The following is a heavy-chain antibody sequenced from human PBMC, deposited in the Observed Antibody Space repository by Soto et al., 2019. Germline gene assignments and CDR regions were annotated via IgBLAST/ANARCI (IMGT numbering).Heavy chain of an antibody. CDR3: AKDGASGSYPPYYYFGMDV. CDR1: GFTFSSYA. D-gene: IGHD1-26*01. V-gene: IGHV3-23*01. Sequence: LRLSCAASGFTFSSYAMSWVRQAPGKGLEWVSTISGSGGNAYYADSVKGRLSISRDNSKNTLRLQMNSLRADDTAVYYCAKDGASGSYPPYYYFGMDVWGQGTTVTVSS. J-gene: IGHJ6*02. CDR2: ISGSGGNA.